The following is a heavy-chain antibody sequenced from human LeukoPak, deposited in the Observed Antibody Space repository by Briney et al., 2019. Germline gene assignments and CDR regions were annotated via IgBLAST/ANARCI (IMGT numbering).Heavy chain of an antibody. V-gene: IGHV4-34*01. CDR1: GGSFSGYY. CDR3: ARIPGVAVAGSLYYYYYYMDV. D-gene: IGHD6-19*01. CDR2: INHSGST. J-gene: IGHJ6*03. Sequence: SSETLSLTCAVYGGSFSGYYWSWIRQPPGKGLEWIGEINHSGSTNYNPSLKSRVTISVDTSKNQFSLKLSSVTAADTAVYYCARIPGVAVAGSLYYYYYYMDVWAKGPRSPSP.